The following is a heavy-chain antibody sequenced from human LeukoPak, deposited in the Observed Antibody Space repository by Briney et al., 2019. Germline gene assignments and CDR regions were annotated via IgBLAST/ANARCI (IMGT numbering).Heavy chain of an antibody. V-gene: IGHV7-4-1*02. CDR2: INTNTGNP. J-gene: IGHJ6*03. CDR3: ARGRLGLGYCSGGSCYPWEDYYYMDV. D-gene: IGHD2-15*01. Sequence: ASVKVSCKASGYTFTSYAMNWVRQAPGQGLEWMGWINTNTGNPTYAQGFTGRFVFSLDTSVSTAYLQISSLKAEDTAVYYCARGRLGLGYCSGGSCYPWEDYYYMDVWGKGTTVTVSS. CDR1: GYTFTSYA.